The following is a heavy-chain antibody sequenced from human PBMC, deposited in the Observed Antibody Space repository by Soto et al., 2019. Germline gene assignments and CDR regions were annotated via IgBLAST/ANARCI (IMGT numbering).Heavy chain of an antibody. Sequence: GASVKVSCKASGYTFTSYGISWVRQAPGQGLEWMGWINAGNGNTKYSQKFQGRVTITRDTSASTAYMELSSLRSEDTAVYYCARGRFLEWQDSPYYYYSMDVWGQGTTVTVSS. J-gene: IGHJ6*02. D-gene: IGHD3-3*01. CDR1: GYTFTSYG. CDR2: INAGNGNT. CDR3: ARGRFLEWQDSPYYYYSMDV. V-gene: IGHV1-3*01.